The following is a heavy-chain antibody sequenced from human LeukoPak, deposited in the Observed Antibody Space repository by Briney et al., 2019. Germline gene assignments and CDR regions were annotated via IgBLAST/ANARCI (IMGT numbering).Heavy chain of an antibody. CDR2: INHSGST. CDR3: ASEVVTSIEYFQH. D-gene: IGHD2-21*02. CDR1: GGSFSGYY. V-gene: IGHV4-34*01. Sequence: SETLSLTCAVYGGSFSGYYWSWIRQPPGKGLEWIGEINHSGSTNYNPSLKSRVTISVDTSKNQFSLKLRSVTAADTAVYYCASEVVTSIEYFQHWGQGTLVTVSS. J-gene: IGHJ1*01.